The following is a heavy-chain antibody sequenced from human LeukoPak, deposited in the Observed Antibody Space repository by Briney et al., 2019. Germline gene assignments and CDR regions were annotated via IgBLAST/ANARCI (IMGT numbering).Heavy chain of an antibody. CDR3: ARADGGVRGYYFDY. Sequence: SETLFLTCTVSGASISSGGYYWSWVRQDPGKGLEWIGYIYYGGSTYYNPSLKSRITISVDTSKNQFSLELSSVTAADTAVYFCARADGGVRGYYFDYWGQGIMVTVSS. V-gene: IGHV4-31*03. CDR1: GASISSGGYY. J-gene: IGHJ4*02. D-gene: IGHD3-10*01. CDR2: IYYGGST.